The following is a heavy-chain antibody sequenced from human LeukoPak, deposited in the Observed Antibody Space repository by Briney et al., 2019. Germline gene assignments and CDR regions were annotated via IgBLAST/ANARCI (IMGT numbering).Heavy chain of an antibody. D-gene: IGHD2-2*01. CDR3: ARLLVVPAARYYFDY. CDR2: IYYSGST. V-gene: IGHV4-59*08. Sequence: PSETLSLTCTVSGGSISSYYWSWIRQPPGKGPEWIGYIYYSGSTNYNPSLKSRVTISVDTSKNQFSLKLSSVTAADTAVYYCARLLVVPAARYYFDYWGQGTLVTVSS. J-gene: IGHJ4*02. CDR1: GGSISSYY.